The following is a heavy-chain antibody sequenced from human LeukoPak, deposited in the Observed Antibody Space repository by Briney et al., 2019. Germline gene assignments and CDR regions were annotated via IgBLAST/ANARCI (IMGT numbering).Heavy chain of an antibody. J-gene: IGHJ4*02. CDR2: ITSGGLT. V-gene: IGHV3-23*01. Sequence: GGSLRLSCAASGFAFSSYAMGWVRQAPGKGLEWVSIITSGGLTYYADSVKGRFSISRDNSKNTLYLQMNSLRADDTAVYYCAKDLEQQLRCFAHWGQETLVAVSS. CDR3: AKDLEQQLRCFAH. CDR1: GFAFSSYA. D-gene: IGHD6-13*01.